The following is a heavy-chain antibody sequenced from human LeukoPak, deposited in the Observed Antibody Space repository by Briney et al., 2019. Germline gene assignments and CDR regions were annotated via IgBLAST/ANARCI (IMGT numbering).Heavy chain of an antibody. CDR1: GGTFSSYA. CDR2: IIPIFGTA. V-gene: IGHV1-69*13. D-gene: IGHD4-17*01. CDR3: ARDWEHGDIPQFDY. Sequence: ASVKVSCKASGGTFSSYAISWVRQAPGQGLEWMGGIIPIFGTANYAQKFQGRVTITADESTSTAYMELSSLRSEDTAVYYCARDWEHGDIPQFDYWGQGTLVTVSS. J-gene: IGHJ4*02.